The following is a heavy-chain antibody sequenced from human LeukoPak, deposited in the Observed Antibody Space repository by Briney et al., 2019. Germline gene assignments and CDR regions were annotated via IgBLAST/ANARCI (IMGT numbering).Heavy chain of an antibody. V-gene: IGHV1-18*01. CDR3: ARDFHYYDSSGYYYAPNDY. D-gene: IGHD3-22*01. J-gene: IGHJ4*02. CDR1: GYTFTSYG. CDR2: ISAYNGNT. Sequence: ASVKVSCKASGYTFTSYGISWVRQARGQGLEWMGWISAYNGNTNYAQKLQGRVTMTTDTSTSTAYMELRSLRSDDTAVYYCARDFHYYDSSGYYYAPNDYWGQGTLVTVSS.